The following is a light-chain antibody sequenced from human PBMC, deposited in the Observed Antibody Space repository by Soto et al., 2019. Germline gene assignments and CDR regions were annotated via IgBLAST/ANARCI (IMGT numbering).Light chain of an antibody. CDR3: CSYAGSSTSLYV. Sequence: QSVLTQPASVSGSPGQSITISCTGTSSDVGSYNLSSWYQQHPGKAPKLMIYEFSKRPSGVSNRFSGSKSGNTASLTISGLQAEDEADYYCCSYAGSSTSLYVFGTGTKLTVL. CDR2: EFS. CDR1: SSDVGSYNL. V-gene: IGLV2-23*02. J-gene: IGLJ1*01.